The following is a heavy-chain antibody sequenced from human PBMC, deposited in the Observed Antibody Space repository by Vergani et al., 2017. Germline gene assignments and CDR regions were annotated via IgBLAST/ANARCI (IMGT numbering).Heavy chain of an antibody. J-gene: IGHJ4*02. Sequence: EVQVVESGGGLVKPGGSLRLSCAASGFTFSSYSMNWVRQAPGKGLEWVSSISRSSSYIYYADSVKGRITISRDNAKNSLYLQMNSLRAEDTAVYYCARGHYDSSGHNLPLGYWGQGTLVTVSS. D-gene: IGHD3-22*01. CDR2: ISRSSSYI. CDR3: ARGHYDSSGHNLPLGY. V-gene: IGHV3-21*01. CDR1: GFTFSSYS.